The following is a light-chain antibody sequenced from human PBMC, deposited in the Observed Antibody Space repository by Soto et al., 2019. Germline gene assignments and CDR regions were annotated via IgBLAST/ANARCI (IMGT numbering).Light chain of an antibody. V-gene: IGLV2-14*01. Sequence: QSVLTQPASVSWSPGQSITISCTGTSSDVGAYNYVSWYQQYPGTAPKVMIYEVSSRPSGVSHRFSGSKSGNTASLTISGLQPEDEADYYCSSFTSRSTFNYVFGTGTKVTVL. CDR3: SSFTSRSTFNYV. J-gene: IGLJ1*01. CDR1: SSDVGAYNY. CDR2: EVS.